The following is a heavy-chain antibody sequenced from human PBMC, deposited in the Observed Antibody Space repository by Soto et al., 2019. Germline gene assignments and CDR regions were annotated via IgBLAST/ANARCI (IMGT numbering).Heavy chain of an antibody. D-gene: IGHD4-17*01. CDR3: ARAPAGDYTLYHYYTMDV. V-gene: IGHV3-33*01. Sequence: HPGGSLRLSCEASGFTFSDHAMHWVRQAPGKGLEWVAVVCFDGGNKFYTDSEKGRFTISRDNSKNTMFLQMNSPRVVDTAVYYCARAPAGDYTLYHYYTMDVWGQGTPVTVSS. J-gene: IGHJ6*02. CDR2: VCFDGGNK. CDR1: GFTFSDHA.